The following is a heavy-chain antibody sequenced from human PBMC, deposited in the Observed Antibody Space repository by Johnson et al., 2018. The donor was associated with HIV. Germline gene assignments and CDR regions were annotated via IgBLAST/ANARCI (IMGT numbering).Heavy chain of an antibody. Sequence: QVQLVESGGGVVQPGRSLRLSCAASGFTFSDYSMHWVRQAPGKGLEWVAIISFDGGTKYYADSLKGRFTLSRDNSKSTLYLQMNSLRAEDTAVYYCATVGRTTATAQSAFHMWGQGTLVTVSS. V-gene: IGHV3-30*03. CDR3: ATVGRTTATAQSAFHM. CDR1: GFTFSDYS. CDR2: ISFDGGTK. D-gene: IGHD1-1*01. J-gene: IGHJ3*02.